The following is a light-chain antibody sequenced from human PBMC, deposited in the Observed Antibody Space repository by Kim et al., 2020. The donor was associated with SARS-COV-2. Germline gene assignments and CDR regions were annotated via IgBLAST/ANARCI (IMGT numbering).Light chain of an antibody. V-gene: IGLV1-44*01. CDR2: AND. CDR3: ATWDDSLNAWV. J-gene: IGLJ3*02. CDR1: NSNIGANT. Sequence: QRVTISCSGGNSNIGANTVNWYQPFPGTAPKLLIYANDRRPSGVPDRFSVSQSGTSASLAISGLQSEDEADYYCATWDDSLNAWVFGGGTQLTVL.